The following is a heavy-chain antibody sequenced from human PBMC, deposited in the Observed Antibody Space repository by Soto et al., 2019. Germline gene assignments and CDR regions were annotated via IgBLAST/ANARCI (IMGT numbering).Heavy chain of an antibody. CDR2: IIPIFGTA. Sequence: QAQLGQSGGEVKKPGSSVKVSCKASRVAFSKFIVTWVRQAPGLGLEWVGGIIPIFGTANYAQKFQGRVTITADESTKTSYMEVKNLRSEDTAVYYCAKVRYSSPIGYYYGMDVWGQGTTVTVSS. V-gene: IGHV1-69*01. D-gene: IGHD6-19*01. CDR1: RVAFSKFI. J-gene: IGHJ6*02. CDR3: AKVRYSSPIGYYYGMDV.